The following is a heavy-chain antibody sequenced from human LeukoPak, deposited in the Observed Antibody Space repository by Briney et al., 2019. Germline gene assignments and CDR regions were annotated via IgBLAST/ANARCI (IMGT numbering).Heavy chain of an antibody. V-gene: IGHV3-74*01. CDR3: LRDLNWSLDQ. J-gene: IGHJ4*02. CDR2: IKSDGITI. Sequence: GGSLRLSCAASGFTFSNYMMHWVRQAPGKGLVWVSRIKSDGITITYADSVKGRLTISRDNAKNTLYLQMNSLRAEDTAVYYCLRDLNWSLDQWGQGTLVTVSS. CDR1: GFTFSNYM. D-gene: IGHD1-20*01.